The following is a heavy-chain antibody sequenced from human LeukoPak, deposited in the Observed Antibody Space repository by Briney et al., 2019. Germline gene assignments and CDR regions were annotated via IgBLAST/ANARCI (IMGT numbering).Heavy chain of an antibody. CDR1: RFTFRSYG. D-gene: IGHD3-10*01. CDR3: AIDSPLGTYGSGSYLDY. J-gene: IGHJ4*02. CDR2: IWYDGSNK. V-gene: IGHV3-33*01. Sequence: PGRSLRLSCAASRFTFRSYGMHWVRQAPGKGLEWVAVIWYDGSNKYYADSVKGRFTISRDNSKNTLYLQMNSLRAEDTAVYYCAIDSPLGTYGSGSYLDYWGQGTLVTVSS.